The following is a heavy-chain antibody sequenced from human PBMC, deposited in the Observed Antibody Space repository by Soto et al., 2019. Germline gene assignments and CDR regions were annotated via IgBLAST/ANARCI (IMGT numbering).Heavy chain of an antibody. CDR2: ISYDGSNK. CDR3: AKITGTTYYNY. V-gene: IGHV3-30*18. CDR1: GFTFSSYG. D-gene: IGHD1-7*01. J-gene: IGHJ4*02. Sequence: GGSLRLSCAASGFTFSSYGMHWVRQAPGKGLEWVTVISYDGSNKYYADSVKGRFTISRDNSKNTLYLQMNSLRAEDTAVYYCAKITGTTYYNYWGQGTLVTVS.